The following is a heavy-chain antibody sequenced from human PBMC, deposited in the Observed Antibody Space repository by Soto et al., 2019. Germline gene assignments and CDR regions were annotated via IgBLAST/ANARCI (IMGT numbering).Heavy chain of an antibody. CDR1: GGSISSSSYY. V-gene: IGHV4-39*01. J-gene: IGHJ4*02. D-gene: IGHD6-6*01. Sequence: SETLSLTCTVSGGSISSSSYYWGWIRQPPGKGLEWIGSIYYSGSTYYNPSLKSRVTISVDTSKNQFSLKLSSVTAADTAVYYCVRYGGEYSSSWSGGVSFDYWGQGTLVTVSS. CDR3: VRYGGEYSSSWSGGVSFDY. CDR2: IYYSGST.